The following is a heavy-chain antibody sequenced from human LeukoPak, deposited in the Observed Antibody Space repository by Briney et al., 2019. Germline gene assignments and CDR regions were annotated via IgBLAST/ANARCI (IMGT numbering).Heavy chain of an antibody. V-gene: IGHV3-21*01. CDR1: GFTFSSYS. CDR3: ATLSGPSPTGLDY. J-gene: IGHJ4*02. Sequence: GGSLRLSCAASGFTFSSYSMNWVRQAPGKGLEWVSSISSSSSYIYYADLVKGRFTISRDNAKNSLYLQMNSLRAEDTAVYYCATLSGPSPTGLDYWGQGTLVTVSS. CDR2: ISSSSSYI. D-gene: IGHD3-10*01.